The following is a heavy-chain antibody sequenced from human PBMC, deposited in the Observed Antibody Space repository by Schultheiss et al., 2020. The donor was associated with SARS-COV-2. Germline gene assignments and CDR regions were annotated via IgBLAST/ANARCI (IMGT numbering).Heavy chain of an antibody. CDR2: ISSNGGST. D-gene: IGHD3-10*01. Sequence: GGSLRLSCAASGFTFSSSWMHWVRQAPGKGLEYVSAISSNGGSTYYADSVKGRFTISRDNSKNTLYLQMNSLRAEDTAVYYCARAALASYYYGSGSYYSPNWFDPWGQGTLVTVSS. V-gene: IGHV3-64*04. J-gene: IGHJ5*02. CDR1: GFTFSSSW. CDR3: ARAALASYYYGSGSYYSPNWFDP.